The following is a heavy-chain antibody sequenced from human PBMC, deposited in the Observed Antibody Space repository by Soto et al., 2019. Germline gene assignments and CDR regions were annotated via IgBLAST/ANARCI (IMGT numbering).Heavy chain of an antibody. J-gene: IGHJ4*02. CDR1: GYTFTNYY. V-gene: IGHV1-46*01. CDR2: ISPSGDST. D-gene: IGHD1-1*01. Sequence: SVKVSCKAFGYTFTNYYMHWVRQAPGQGLEWMGVISPSGDSTTYAQRFQGKITMTRDTSTSTLYMELSSLRSDDTAVYRCARSSGTYFDYWGQGSPVTVSS. CDR3: ARSSGTYFDY.